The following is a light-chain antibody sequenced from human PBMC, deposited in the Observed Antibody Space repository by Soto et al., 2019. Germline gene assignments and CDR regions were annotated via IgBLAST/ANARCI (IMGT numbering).Light chain of an antibody. CDR3: QQYNNWPPWT. CDR2: GAS. Sequence: DIVLTQSPGTLSLSPGERATLSCRASQSVPRTYLAWHQQKPGQAPSLLIYGASTRATGIPARFSGSGSGTEFTLTISSLQSEDFAVYYCQQYNNWPPWTFGQGTKVDIK. CDR1: QSVPRTY. J-gene: IGKJ1*01. V-gene: IGKV3-15*01.